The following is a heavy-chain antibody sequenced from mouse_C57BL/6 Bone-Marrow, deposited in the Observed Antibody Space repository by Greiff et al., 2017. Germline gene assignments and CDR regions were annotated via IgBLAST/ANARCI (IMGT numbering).Heavy chain of an antibody. J-gene: IGHJ4*01. V-gene: IGHV1-55*01. CDR2: IYPGSGST. CDR3: ANAYYAMDY. Sequence: QVHVKQPGAELVKPGASVKMSCKASGYTFTSYWITWVKQRPGQGLEWIGDIYPGSGSTNYNEKFKSKATLTVDTSSSTAYMQLSSLTSEDSAVYYCANAYYAMDYWGQGTSVTVSS. CDR1: GYTFTSYW.